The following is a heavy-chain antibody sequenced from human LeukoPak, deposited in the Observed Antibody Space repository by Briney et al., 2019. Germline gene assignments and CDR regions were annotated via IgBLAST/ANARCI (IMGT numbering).Heavy chain of an antibody. D-gene: IGHD2-15*01. V-gene: IGHV4-59*01. J-gene: IGHJ6*03. CDR2: IYYSEST. Sequence: PSETLSLTCTVSGGSISSYYWSWIRQPPGKGLEWIGYIYYSESTNYNPSLKSRVTISVDTSKNQFSLKLSSVTAADTAVYYCARAVAAPNYYYYYYMDVWGKGTTVTVSS. CDR3: ARAVAAPNYYYYYYMDV. CDR1: GGSISSYY.